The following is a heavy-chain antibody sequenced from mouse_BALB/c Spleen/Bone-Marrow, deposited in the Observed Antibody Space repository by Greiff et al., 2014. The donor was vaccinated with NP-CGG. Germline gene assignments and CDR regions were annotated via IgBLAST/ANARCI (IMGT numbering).Heavy chain of an antibody. CDR3: ARHYGYVDAMDY. V-gene: IGHV5-6-5*01. CDR1: GITVSSYT. Sequence: QVVESGGGLVKPGESLKFSCAASGITVSSYTMSWVRQTPEKRLEWVASITGGGTTYYPDSVKGRFTISRDNARNILYLQVSSLRSEDTAIYYCARHYGYVDAMDYWGQGTSVTVSS. D-gene: IGHD1-2*01. CDR2: ITGGGTT. J-gene: IGHJ4*01.